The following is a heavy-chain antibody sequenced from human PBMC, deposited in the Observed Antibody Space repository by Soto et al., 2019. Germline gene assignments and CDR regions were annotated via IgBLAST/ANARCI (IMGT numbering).Heavy chain of an antibody. J-gene: IGHJ4*02. D-gene: IGHD2-15*01. CDR3: ARADCCGGSCYLAY. V-gene: IGHV1-18*01. CDR1: GYTFTTFG. CDR2: ISAYSGNT. Sequence: QVQLVQSGGEVKKPGAAVKVSCKASGYTFTTFGIGWVRQAPGQGLEGMGWISAYSGNTEYPQKLQARVTMTIDTSTSTTYMELRSLRSDDTDVYYCARADCCGGSCYLAYWGQGALVNVSS.